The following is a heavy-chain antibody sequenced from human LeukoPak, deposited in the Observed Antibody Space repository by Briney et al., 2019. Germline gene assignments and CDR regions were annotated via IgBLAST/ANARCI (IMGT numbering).Heavy chain of an antibody. CDR3: AKTRRYCSSTSCPGPFDY. V-gene: IGHV3-23*01. CDR1: GFTFSSYA. CDR2: ISGSGGST. Sequence: GGSLRLSCAASGFTFSSYAMSWVRQAPGKGLEWVSAISGSGGSTYYADSVKGRFTISRGNSKNTLYLQMNSLRAEDTAVYYCAKTRRYCSSTSCPGPFDYWGQGTLVTVSS. J-gene: IGHJ4*02. D-gene: IGHD2-2*01.